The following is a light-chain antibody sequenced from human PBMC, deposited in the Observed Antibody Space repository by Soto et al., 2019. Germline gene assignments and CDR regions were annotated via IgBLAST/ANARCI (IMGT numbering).Light chain of an antibody. Sequence: EVAMPQSPATVSVSPGEGVTLSCRASQTISNDLAWYQQKPGQAPRLLIYGASTRATGVPARFSGGGSGTEFTLTISSLQSEDFAFYYCQQNNKWPPVTFGGGTKWIS. V-gene: IGKV3-15*01. CDR2: GAS. CDR1: QTISND. J-gene: IGKJ4*01. CDR3: QQNNKWPPVT.